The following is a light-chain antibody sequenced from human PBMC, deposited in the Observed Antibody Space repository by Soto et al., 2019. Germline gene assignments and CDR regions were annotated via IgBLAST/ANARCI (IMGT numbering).Light chain of an antibody. V-gene: IGKV1-5*03. CDR2: KAS. J-gene: IGKJ3*01. CDR3: QQYKSYPFT. Sequence: DIQMTQSPSTLSASVGDRVTITCRASQSISSWLAWYQQKPGKAPKLLIYKASSLESGVPSRFSGSGSGTEFTLTISSLQPDDFATYYCQQYKSYPFTFGPGTKGDI. CDR1: QSISSW.